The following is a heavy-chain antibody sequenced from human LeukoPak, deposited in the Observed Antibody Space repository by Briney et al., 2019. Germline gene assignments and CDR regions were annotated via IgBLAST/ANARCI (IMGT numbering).Heavy chain of an antibody. D-gene: IGHD3-22*01. CDR1: GFTFSSYW. CDR3: GGYYYDSSGYNWFDP. V-gene: IGHV3-7*01. Sequence: PGGSLRLSCAASGFTFSSYWMSWVRQAPGKGLEWVANIKQDGSEKYYVDYVKGRFTISRDNAKNSLYLQMNSLRAEDTAVYYCGGYYYDSSGYNWFDPWGQGTLVTVSS. J-gene: IGHJ5*02. CDR2: IKQDGSEK.